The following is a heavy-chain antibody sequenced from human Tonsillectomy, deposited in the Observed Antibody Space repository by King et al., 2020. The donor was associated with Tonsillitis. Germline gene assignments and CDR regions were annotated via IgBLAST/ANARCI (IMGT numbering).Heavy chain of an antibody. J-gene: IGHJ5*02. CDR2: IKGKSDGGTA. Sequence: VQLVESGGGLVKPGGSLRLSCAASGFTFNNTWMTWVRQAPGKGLEWVGRIKGKSDGGTADYAAPVKGRFTISRDDSKNTLFLQMNSLKTEDTAVYYCTTSFTKIIAMAVRRFDPWGQGTLVTVSS. CDR3: TTSFTKIIAMAVRRFDP. CDR1: GFTFNNTW. D-gene: IGHD2/OR15-2a*01. V-gene: IGHV3-15*01.